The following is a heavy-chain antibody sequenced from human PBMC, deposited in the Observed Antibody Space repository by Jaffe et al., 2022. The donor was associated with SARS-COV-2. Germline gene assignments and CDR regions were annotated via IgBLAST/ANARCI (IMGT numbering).Heavy chain of an antibody. V-gene: IGHV3-23*01. Sequence: EVQLLESGGGLVQPGGSLRLSCAASGFTFSSYAMSWVRQAPGKGLEWVSAISGSGGSTYYADSVKGRFTISRDNSKNTLYLQMNSLRAEDTAVYYCAKVSWIAAAGSPQGDYWGQGTLVTVSS. CDR2: ISGSGGST. D-gene: IGHD6-13*01. CDR1: GFTFSSYA. J-gene: IGHJ4*02. CDR3: AKVSWIAAAGSPQGDY.